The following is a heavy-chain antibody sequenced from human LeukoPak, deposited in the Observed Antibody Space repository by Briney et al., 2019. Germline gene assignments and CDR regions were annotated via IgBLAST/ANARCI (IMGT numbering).Heavy chain of an antibody. V-gene: IGHV1-18*01. CDR3: ARNYYDSSGYYYFDY. CDR1: GYTFTSYG. D-gene: IGHD3-22*01. J-gene: IGHJ4*02. CDR2: ISAYNGNT. Sequence: ASVKVSCKASGYTFTSYGISWVRPAPGQGLEGMGWISAYNGNTNYAQKLQGRATMTTDTSTSTAYMELRSLRSDDTAVYYCARNYYDSSGYYYFDYSGQGTLVTVSS.